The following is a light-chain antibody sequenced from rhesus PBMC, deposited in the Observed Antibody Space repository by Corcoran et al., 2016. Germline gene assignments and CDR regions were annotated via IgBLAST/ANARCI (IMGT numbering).Light chain of an antibody. J-gene: IGKJ4*01. CDR1: QGISTY. Sequence: DIQMTQSPSSLSASVGDRVTITCRASQGISTYLNWYQKKPGKAPKRLVYAASSLESGVPSRFSGSGFGTDFTFTISSLQPEDFATYYCLQYNSDPLTFGGGTKVEIK. CDR3: LQYNSDPLT. V-gene: IGKV1-43*02. CDR2: AAS.